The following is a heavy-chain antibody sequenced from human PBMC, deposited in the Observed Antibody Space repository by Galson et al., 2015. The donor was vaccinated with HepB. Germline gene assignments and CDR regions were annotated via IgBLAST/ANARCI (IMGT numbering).Heavy chain of an antibody. J-gene: IGHJ6*03. CDR1: GYTFTSYD. Sequence: SVKVSCKASGYTFTSYDINWVRQATGQGLEWMGWMNPNSGNTGYAQKFQGRVTMTRNTSISTAYMELSSLRSEDTAVYYCATVDTAMENYYYYMDVWGKGTTVTVSS. V-gene: IGHV1-8*01. D-gene: IGHD5-18*01. CDR2: MNPNSGNT. CDR3: ATVDTAMENYYYYMDV.